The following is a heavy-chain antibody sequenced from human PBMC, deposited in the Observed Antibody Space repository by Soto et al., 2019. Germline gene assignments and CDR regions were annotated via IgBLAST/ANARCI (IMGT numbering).Heavy chain of an antibody. CDR1: GGSISSYY. CDR2: IYTSGST. CDR3: AREEEYQLPRDYYYYYCGMDV. V-gene: IGHV4-4*07. Sequence: PSETLSLTCTVSGGSISSYYWSWIRQPAGKGLEWIGRIYTSGSTNYNPSLKSRVTMSVDTSKNQFSLKLSSVTAADTAVYYCAREEEYQLPRDYYYYYCGMDVWGQGTTVTVSS. J-gene: IGHJ6*02. D-gene: IGHD2-2*01.